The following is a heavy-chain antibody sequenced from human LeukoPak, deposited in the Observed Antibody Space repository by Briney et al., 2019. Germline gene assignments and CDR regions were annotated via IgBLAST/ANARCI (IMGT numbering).Heavy chain of an antibody. CDR3: AKVRWVGATNRPRAFDI. V-gene: IGHV3-23*01. Sequence: PGGSLRLSCAAAVFTFSSYAMSWVRQATGKGLEWVTATSGSGGSTYYADSVKGRFTISRDNSKNTLYLQMNSLRAEDTAVYYCAKVRWVGATNRPRAFDIWGQGTMVTVSS. J-gene: IGHJ3*02. CDR1: VFTFSSYA. D-gene: IGHD1-26*01. CDR2: TSGSGGST.